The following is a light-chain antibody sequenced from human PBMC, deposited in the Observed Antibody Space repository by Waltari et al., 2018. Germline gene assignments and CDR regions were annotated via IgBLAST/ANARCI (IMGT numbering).Light chain of an antibody. J-gene: IGKJ4*01. Sequence: EIVLTQSPATLSLSPGERATLSCRASQSVRTYLAWYQHRPGQAPRLLIYDASNRATDVPARFSGSGSWTDLTLTSSSLQPEDFAVYYCQERSNWPGGAFGGGTKLEIK. V-gene: IGKV3-11*01. CDR1: QSVRTY. CDR2: DAS. CDR3: QERSNWPGGA.